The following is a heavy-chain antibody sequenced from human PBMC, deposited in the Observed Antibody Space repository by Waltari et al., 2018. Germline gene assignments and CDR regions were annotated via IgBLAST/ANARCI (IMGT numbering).Heavy chain of an antibody. CDR3: ASEVASENYDVFDI. D-gene: IGHD6-19*01. Sequence: QVQLLQSGVEVKKPGASVRVSCKVSGNTLTEVSMHWVRQAPGKGLEWMGGLDREEGETVYAQKFEGRATMTEDTATDTAYMELSNLTAEDTAVYYCASEVASENYDVFDIWGQGTMVIVSS. CDR1: GNTLTEVS. J-gene: IGHJ3*02. V-gene: IGHV1-24*01. CDR2: LDREEGET.